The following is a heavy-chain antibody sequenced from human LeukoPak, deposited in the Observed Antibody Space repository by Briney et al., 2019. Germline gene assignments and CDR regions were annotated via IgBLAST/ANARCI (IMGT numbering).Heavy chain of an antibody. CDR1: GGSISSGGYS. D-gene: IGHD3-3*01. J-gene: IGHJ4*02. V-gene: IGHV4-30-2*01. CDR3: ARGGIFGVVKKIKNYFDY. CDR2: INHSGST. Sequence: SETLSLTCAVSGGSISSGGYSWSWIRQPPGKGLEWIGEINHSGSTNYNPSLKSRVTISVDTSKNQFSLKLSSVTAADTAVNYCARGGIFGVVKKIKNYFDYWGQGTLVTVSS.